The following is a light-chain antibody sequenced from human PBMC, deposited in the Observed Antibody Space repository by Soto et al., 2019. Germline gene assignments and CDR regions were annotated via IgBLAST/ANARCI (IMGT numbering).Light chain of an antibody. CDR2: EVR. V-gene: IGLV2-14*01. J-gene: IGLJ1*01. Sequence: QSALTQPASVSGSPGQSITISCTGTSSDVGGYNYVSWYQQHPGKAPKLMIYEVRNRPSGISNRFSGSKSGNTASLTISGLQAEDEADYYCTSYTSSSPYVFGTWTKLTVL. CDR1: SSDVGGYNY. CDR3: TSYTSSSPYV.